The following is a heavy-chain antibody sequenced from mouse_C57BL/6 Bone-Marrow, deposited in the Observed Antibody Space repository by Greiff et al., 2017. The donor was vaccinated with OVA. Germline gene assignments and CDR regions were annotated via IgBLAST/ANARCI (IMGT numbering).Heavy chain of an antibody. D-gene: IGHD2-1*01. CDR2: IYPGSGNT. CDR3: AIYYGNYEGFAY. V-gene: IGHV1-76*01. J-gene: IGHJ3*01. Sequence: VQLQQSGAELVRPGASVKLSCKASGYTFTDYYINWVKQRPGQGLEWIARIYPGSGNTYYNEKFKGKATLTAEKSSSTAYMQLSSLTSEDSAVYFCAIYYGNYEGFAYWGQGTLVTVSA. CDR1: GYTFTDYY.